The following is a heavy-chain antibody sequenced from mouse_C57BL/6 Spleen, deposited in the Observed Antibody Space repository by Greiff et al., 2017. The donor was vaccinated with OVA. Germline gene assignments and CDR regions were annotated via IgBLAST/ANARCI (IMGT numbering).Heavy chain of an antibody. Sequence: EVKLQESGGGLVKPGGSLTLSCAASGFTFRRYAMSWVRQTPEKRLEWVATISAGGSYTYYPDNVKGRFTISRDNAKNNLYLQMSHLKSEDTAMYYCARGVLRSPWFAYWGQGTLVTVSA. J-gene: IGHJ3*01. CDR1: GFTFRRYA. V-gene: IGHV5-4*03. CDR3: ARGVLRSPWFAY. CDR2: ISAGGSYT. D-gene: IGHD1-1*01.